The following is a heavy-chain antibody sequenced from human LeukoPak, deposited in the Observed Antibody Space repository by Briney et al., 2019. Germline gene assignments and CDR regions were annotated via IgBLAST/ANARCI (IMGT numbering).Heavy chain of an antibody. V-gene: IGHV5-51*01. Sequence: GESLKISCKGSEYSFTSYWIGWVRQMPGKGLEWMGIIYPGDSDTRYSPSFQGQVTISADKSISTAYLQWSSLKASDTAMYYCARHGGHCSGGSCYSASRRGSDYWGQGTLVTVSS. CDR2: IYPGDSDT. J-gene: IGHJ4*02. D-gene: IGHD2-15*01. CDR1: EYSFTSYW. CDR3: ARHGGHCSGGSCYSASRRGSDY.